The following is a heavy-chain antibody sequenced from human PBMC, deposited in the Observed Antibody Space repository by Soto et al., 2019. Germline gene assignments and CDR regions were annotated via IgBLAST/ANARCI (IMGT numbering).Heavy chain of an antibody. J-gene: IGHJ5*02. Sequence: SETLSLTCAVSGGSISSGGYSWSWIRQPPGKGLEWIGYIYHSGSTYYNPSLKSRVTISVDRSKNQFSLKLSSVTVADTAVYYCARVPGPWGQGTLVPASS. V-gene: IGHV4-30-2*01. CDR3: ARVPGP. CDR1: GGSISSGGYS. CDR2: IYHSGST.